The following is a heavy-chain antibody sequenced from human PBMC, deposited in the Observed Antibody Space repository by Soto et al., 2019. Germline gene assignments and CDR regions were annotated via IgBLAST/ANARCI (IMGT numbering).Heavy chain of an antibody. CDR1: GGSFSGYY. V-gene: IGHV4-34*01. D-gene: IGHD3-16*01. Sequence: QVQLQQWGAGLLKPSETLSLTCAVYGGSFSGYYWSWIRQPPRKGLEWIGEINHSGSTNYNPSLKSRVTISVDTSKNQFSLKLSTVTAADPAVYYCARCGRFGYGMDVWGQGTTVTVSS. CDR2: INHSGST. J-gene: IGHJ6*02. CDR3: ARCGRFGYGMDV.